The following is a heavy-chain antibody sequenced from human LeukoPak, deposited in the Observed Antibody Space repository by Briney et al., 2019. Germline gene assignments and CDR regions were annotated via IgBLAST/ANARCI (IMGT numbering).Heavy chain of an antibody. J-gene: IGHJ4*02. V-gene: IGHV3-48*01. CDR2: ISSSSSTI. CDR3: ARKVPLAIDY. Sequence: RSGGSLRLSCAASGFTFSSYSMNWVRQAPGKGLEWVSYISSSSSTIDYADSVKGRFTISRDNAKNSLYLQMNSLRAEDTAVHYCARKVPLAIDYWGQGTLVTVSS. D-gene: IGHD5-12*01. CDR1: GFTFSSYS.